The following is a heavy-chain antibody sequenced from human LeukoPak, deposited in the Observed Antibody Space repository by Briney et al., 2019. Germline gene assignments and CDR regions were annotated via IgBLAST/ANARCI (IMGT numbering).Heavy chain of an antibody. Sequence: ASVKVSCKASGYTFTGYYMHWVRQAPGQGLVWMGWINPNSGGTNYAQKFQGRVTMTRDTSISTAYMELSRLRSDDTAVYYCARVPSDCSSTSCQIFNWFDPWGQGTLVTVSS. D-gene: IGHD2-2*01. J-gene: IGHJ5*02. V-gene: IGHV1-2*02. CDR3: ARVPSDCSSTSCQIFNWFDP. CDR1: GYTFTGYY. CDR2: INPNSGGT.